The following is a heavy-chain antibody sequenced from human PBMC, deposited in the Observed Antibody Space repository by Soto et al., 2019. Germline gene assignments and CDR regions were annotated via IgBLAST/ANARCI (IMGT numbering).Heavy chain of an antibody. CDR3: ARQEMVTFPFHY. D-gene: IGHD2-21*02. J-gene: IGHJ4*02. CDR1: GGSISSGDYY. Sequence: SETLSLTCSISGGSISSGDYYWNWIRQPPGKGLEWIGYIYHTGSTYYNPSLPSLKSRVSISLDRFKNQFSLKLSSVTAADTALYYCARQEMVTFPFHYWGQGTLVPVSS. V-gene: IGHV4-30-4*01. CDR2: IYHTGST.